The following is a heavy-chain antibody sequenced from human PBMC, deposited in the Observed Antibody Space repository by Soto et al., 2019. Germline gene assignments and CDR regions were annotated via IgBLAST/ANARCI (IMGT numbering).Heavy chain of an antibody. D-gene: IGHD3-16*01. CDR1: GFMFSAYV. Sequence: GGSLRLSCAASGFMFSAYVMNWVRQAPGKGLEWVSDIDSVEETSYTDSVKGRFTSSRDNSRDMLFLQMDNLRSEDTAVYYCAREDGGGPFDSWGHGTLVTVSS. V-gene: IGHV3-23*01. J-gene: IGHJ4*01. CDR2: IDSVEET. CDR3: AREDGGGPFDS.